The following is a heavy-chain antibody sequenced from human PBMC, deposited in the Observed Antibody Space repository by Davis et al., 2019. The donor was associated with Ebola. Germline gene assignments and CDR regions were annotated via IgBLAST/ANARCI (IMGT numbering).Heavy chain of an antibody. CDR3: TVYYDSSGYYLRSAFDI. J-gene: IGHJ3*02. V-gene: IGHV1-2*06. D-gene: IGHD3-22*01. CDR2: INPNSGGT. CDR1: GYTFIGSN. Sequence: SVKVSCLASGYTFIGSNTHRPRHASGYGLEWMGRINPNSGGTNYAQKFQGRVTMTRDTSISTAYMELSRLRSDDTAVYYCTVYYDSSGYYLRSAFDIWGQGTMVTVSS.